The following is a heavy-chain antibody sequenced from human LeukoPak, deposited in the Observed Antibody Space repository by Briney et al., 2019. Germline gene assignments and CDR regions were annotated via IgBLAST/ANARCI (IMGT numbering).Heavy chain of an antibody. D-gene: IGHD3-10*01. CDR3: ARSITMVRGVIIGIDY. Sequence: ASVKVSCKASGYTLTGYYMHWVRQAPGQGLEWMGWINPNSGGTNYAQKFQGRVTMTRDTSISTAYMELSRLRSDDTAVYYCARSITMVRGVIIGIDYWGQGTLVTVSS. CDR1: GYTLTGYY. CDR2: INPNSGGT. J-gene: IGHJ4*02. V-gene: IGHV1-2*02.